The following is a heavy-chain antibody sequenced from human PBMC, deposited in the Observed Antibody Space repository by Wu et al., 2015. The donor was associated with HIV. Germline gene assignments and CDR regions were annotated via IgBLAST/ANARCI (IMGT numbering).Heavy chain of an antibody. Sequence: QVQLVQSGAEVKKPGSSVKVSCKASGGSFSSYGISWVRQAPGQGLEWMGRIIPTFGTGNSAQNFQGRITITADDSTSTAYMELRGLTSEDTAVYYCARSHKWLRLRYEGNFDYWARERWSPSP. CDR3: ARSHKWLRLRYEGNFDY. CDR1: GGSFSSYG. CDR2: IIPTFGTG. D-gene: IGHD5-12*01. J-gene: IGHJ4*02. V-gene: IGHV1-69*13.